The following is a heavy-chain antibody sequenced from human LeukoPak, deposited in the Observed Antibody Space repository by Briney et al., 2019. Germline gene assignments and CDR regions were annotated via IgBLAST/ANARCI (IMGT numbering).Heavy chain of an antibody. D-gene: IGHD6-19*01. CDR3: ARHGWLDAFDI. Sequence: PGGSLRLSCAASGFTFSSYSMNWVRQTPGKGLEWVSSISSSSSYIYYADSVKGRFTISRDNAKNSLYLQMNSLRAEDTAVYYCARHGWLDAFDIWGKGTMVTVSS. CDR1: GFTFSSYS. J-gene: IGHJ3*02. V-gene: IGHV3-21*01. CDR2: ISSSSSYI.